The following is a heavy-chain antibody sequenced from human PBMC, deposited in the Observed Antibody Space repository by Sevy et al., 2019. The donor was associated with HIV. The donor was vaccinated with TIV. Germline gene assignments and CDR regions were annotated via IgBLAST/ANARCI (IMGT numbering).Heavy chain of an antibody. CDR1: GGSFSGYY. V-gene: IGHV4-34*01. CDR2: INHSGST. Sequence: SETLSLTCAVYGGSFSGYYWSWIRQPPGKGLEWIGEINHSGSTNYNPSLKSRVTISVATSKNQFSLKLSSVTAADTAVYYCARAKFFYYGSGSYFGSSYYYGMDVWGQGTTVTVSS. CDR3: ARAKFFYYGSGSYFGSSYYYGMDV. D-gene: IGHD3-10*01. J-gene: IGHJ6*02.